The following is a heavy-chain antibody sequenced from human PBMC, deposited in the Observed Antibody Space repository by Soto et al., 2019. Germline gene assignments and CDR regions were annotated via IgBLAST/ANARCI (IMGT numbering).Heavy chain of an antibody. CDR1: GGTFSSYA. D-gene: IGHD3-10*01. CDR2: IIPIFGTA. CDR3: ARDRFIMVGGVIITASPQH. V-gene: IGHV1-69*13. Sequence: SVKVSCKASGGTFSSYAISWVRQAPGQGLEWMGGIIPIFGTANYAQKFQGRVTITADESTSTAYMELSSLRSEDTAVYYCARDRFIMVGGVIITASPQHGGQGPLVT. J-gene: IGHJ1*01.